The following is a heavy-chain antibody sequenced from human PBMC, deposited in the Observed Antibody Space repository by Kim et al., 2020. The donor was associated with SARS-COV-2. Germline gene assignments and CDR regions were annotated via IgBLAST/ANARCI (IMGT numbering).Heavy chain of an antibody. CDR3: TRVPLVELDYYYGMDV. V-gene: IGHV4-31*02. J-gene: IGHJ6*02. D-gene: IGHD1-1*01. Sequence: SLKSRFTISVDTSKNQFSLKLSSLTAADTAVYYCTRVPLVELDYYYGMDVWGQGTTVTVSS.